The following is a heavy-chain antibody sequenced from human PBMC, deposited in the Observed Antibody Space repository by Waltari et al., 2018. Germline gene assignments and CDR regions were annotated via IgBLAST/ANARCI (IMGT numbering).Heavy chain of an antibody. D-gene: IGHD1-26*01. CDR3: ASGTGAY. Sequence: EVQLVESGGGLVQPGGSLRLSCAASGSTFSNDWMNWVRQTPGKGRGWVADINEDGSDKYYVDSVKGRFTISRDNAKNSLYLQMNSLRVEDTAVYYCASGTGAYWGQGALVTVSS. CDR2: INEDGSDK. V-gene: IGHV3-7*01. CDR1: GSTFSNDW. J-gene: IGHJ4*02.